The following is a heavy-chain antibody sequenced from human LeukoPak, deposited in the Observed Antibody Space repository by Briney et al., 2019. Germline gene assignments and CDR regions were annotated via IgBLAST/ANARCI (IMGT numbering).Heavy chain of an antibody. V-gene: IGHV3-30*03. J-gene: IGHJ4*02. CDR3: ARVVAAAGTYPFDY. CDR2: IPSDGSKN. Sequence: GGSLRLSCAASGFTFTNYAMHWVRQTPGKGLEWVALIPSDGSKNIYADPVKGRFTVSRDNSKNTLYLQMNSLRAEDTAVYYCARVVAAAGTYPFDYWGQGTLVTVSS. D-gene: IGHD6-13*01. CDR1: GFTFTNYA.